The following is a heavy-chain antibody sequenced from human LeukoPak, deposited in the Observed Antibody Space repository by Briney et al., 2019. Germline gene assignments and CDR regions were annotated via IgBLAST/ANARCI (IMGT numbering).Heavy chain of an antibody. CDR3: VSGYTSMRYNWFDP. D-gene: IGHD5-18*01. J-gene: IGHJ5*02. CDR1: GYTFTGYY. CDR2: INPNSGGT. V-gene: IGHV1-2*02. Sequence: ASVKVSCKASGYTFTGYYMHWVRQAPGQGLEWMGWINPNSGGTNYAQKFQGRVTMTRDTSISTAYMELSRLTSDDTAVYYCVSGYTSMRYNWFDPWGQGTLVTVSS.